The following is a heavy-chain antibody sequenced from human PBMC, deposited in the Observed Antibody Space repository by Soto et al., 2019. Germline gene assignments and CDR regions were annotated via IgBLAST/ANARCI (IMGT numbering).Heavy chain of an antibody. J-gene: IGHJ4*02. D-gene: IGHD6-19*01. CDR1: GYTFTSYA. CDR2: INAGNGNT. Sequence: EASVKVSCEACGYTFTSYAIHWVRQAPGQRLEWMGWINAGNGNTKYSQKFQDRVTITRDTSASTAYMELSSLRSEDTAVYYCARDLGGWPDYWGQGTLVTVSS. CDR3: ARDLGGWPDY. V-gene: IGHV1-3*01.